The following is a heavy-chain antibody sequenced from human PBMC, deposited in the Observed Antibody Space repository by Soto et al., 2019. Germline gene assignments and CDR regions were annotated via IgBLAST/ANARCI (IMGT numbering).Heavy chain of an antibody. V-gene: IGHV4-39*01. CDR3: ASPITVELPHF. CDR1: GGSISSSSYY. J-gene: IGHJ4*02. D-gene: IGHD1-7*01. CDR2: IYYSGST. Sequence: QLQLQESGPGLVKPSETLSLTCTVSGGSISSSSYYWGWIRQPPGKGLEWIGSIYYSGSTYYNSSLNSRVTISVDTSKNQFSLKLTPVTAAESTVCYCASPITVELPHFWGQGTLVTVSS.